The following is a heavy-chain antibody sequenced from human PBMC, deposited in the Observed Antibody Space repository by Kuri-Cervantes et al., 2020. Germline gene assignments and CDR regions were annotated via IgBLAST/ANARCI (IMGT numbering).Heavy chain of an antibody. CDR3: ARLYPHYYYYMDV. CDR2: VNHSGLT. Sequence: SETLSLTFAVYGGSFSDYYWNWIRQSPGKGLEWIGEVNHSGLTNYNPSLKSRVTISVDTSKNQFSLKLSSVTAADTAVYYCARLYPHYYYYMDVWGKGTTVTVSS. V-gene: IGHV4-34*01. CDR1: GGSFSDYY. J-gene: IGHJ6*03. D-gene: IGHD2-2*02.